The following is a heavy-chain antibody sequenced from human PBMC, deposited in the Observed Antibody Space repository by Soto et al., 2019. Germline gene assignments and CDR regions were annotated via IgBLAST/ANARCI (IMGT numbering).Heavy chain of an antibody. CDR1: GITFSSYA. V-gene: IGHV3-30*04. D-gene: IGHD3-16*01. CDR3: ARDPRAGGDYYYGMDV. CDR2: ISYDGRNK. J-gene: IGHJ6*02. Sequence: LRLSCVGSGITFSSYAIHWVRQAPCKGLEWVAVISYDGRNKYYVDSVKGRFSISRDNSKNTLFLQMNSLRVEDTAVYYCARDPRAGGDYYYGMDVWGQGTAVTVSS.